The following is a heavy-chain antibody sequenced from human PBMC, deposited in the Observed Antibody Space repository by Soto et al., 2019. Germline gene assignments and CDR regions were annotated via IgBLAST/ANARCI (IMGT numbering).Heavy chain of an antibody. J-gene: IGHJ6*02. CDR1: GFTFSSYG. CDR3: ASELAYCSSTSCATHGMDV. D-gene: IGHD2-2*01. CDR2: ISYDGSNK. Sequence: QVQLVESGGGVVQPGRSLRLSCAASGFTFSSYGMHWVRQAPGKGLEWVAVISYDGSNKYYADSVKGRFTISRDNSKNTLYLQMNSLRAEDTAVYYCASELAYCSSTSCATHGMDVWGQGTTVTVSS. V-gene: IGHV3-30*03.